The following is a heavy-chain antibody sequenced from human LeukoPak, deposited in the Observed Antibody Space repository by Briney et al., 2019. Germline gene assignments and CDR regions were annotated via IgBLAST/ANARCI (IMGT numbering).Heavy chain of an antibody. J-gene: IGHJ4*02. CDR3: ARVVGSLSMVRGAMDY. V-gene: IGHV1-18*01. Sequence: ASVKVSCKSSGYTFNNFAISWVRQAPGQGLEWMGWISAHTGLTNYAQNLQDRVSVTTDTSTNTTYLELRSLKSDDTAVYYCARVVGSLSMVRGAMDYWGQGTLVTVSS. D-gene: IGHD3-10*01. CDR2: ISAHTGLT. CDR1: GYTFNNFA.